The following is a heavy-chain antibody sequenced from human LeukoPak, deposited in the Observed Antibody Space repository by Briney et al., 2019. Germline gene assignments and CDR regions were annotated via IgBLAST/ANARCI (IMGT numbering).Heavy chain of an antibody. D-gene: IGHD3-10*01. J-gene: IGHJ4*02. CDR3: ASMVRGVSDY. Sequence: ASVKVSCKASGGTFSSYAISWVRQAPGQGLEWMGGIIPIFGTANYAQKFQGRVTITADESTSTAYMELRSLRSEDTAVYYCASMVRGVSDYWGQGTLVAVSS. CDR2: IIPIFGTA. CDR1: GGTFSSYA. V-gene: IGHV1-69*13.